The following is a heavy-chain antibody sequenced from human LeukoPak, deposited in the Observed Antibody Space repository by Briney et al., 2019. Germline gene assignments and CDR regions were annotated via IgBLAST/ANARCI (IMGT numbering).Heavy chain of an antibody. CDR1: GFTFSNYA. Sequence: PGGSLRLSCAASGFTFSNYAMSWVRQVPGKGLEWVSTIIGSGGSAYYADSVNGRFTISRDNSKNTVYLQMNSLGAEDTAVYYCAKRGSEVGETVAPGDYWGQGTLVTVSS. V-gene: IGHV3-23*01. J-gene: IGHJ4*02. CDR3: AKRGSEVGETVAPGDY. D-gene: IGHD1-26*01. CDR2: IIGSGGSA.